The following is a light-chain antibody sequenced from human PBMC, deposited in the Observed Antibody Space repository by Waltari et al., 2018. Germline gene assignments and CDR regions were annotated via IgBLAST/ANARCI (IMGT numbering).Light chain of an antibody. J-gene: IGLJ2*01. V-gene: IGLV1-40*01. Sequence: QSVLSQPPSVSGPPGQKVTISCAGSNSNIGAGFDVHWYQHLPGTAPKVLTYASGNRPSGVPGRCAGSKCGTSACLTSSGLQAEDEADYYCQSYDSLGESVIFGGGTKLTV. CDR2: ASG. CDR3: QSYDSLGESVI. CDR1: NSNIGAGFD.